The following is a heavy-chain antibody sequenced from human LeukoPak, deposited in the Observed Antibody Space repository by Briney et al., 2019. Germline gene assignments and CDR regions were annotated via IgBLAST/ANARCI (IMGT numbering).Heavy chain of an antibody. J-gene: IGHJ4*02. CDR3: ARDRDSSGYYSD. V-gene: IGHV3-21*01. D-gene: IGHD3-22*01. CDR2: ISSSSSYI. Sequence: PGGSLRLSCVASGFTFSSYSMNWVRQAPGKGLEWVSSISSSSSYIYYADSVKGRFTISRDNAKNSLYLQMNSLRAEDTAVYYCARDRDSSGYYSDWGQGTLVTVSS. CDR1: GFTFSSYS.